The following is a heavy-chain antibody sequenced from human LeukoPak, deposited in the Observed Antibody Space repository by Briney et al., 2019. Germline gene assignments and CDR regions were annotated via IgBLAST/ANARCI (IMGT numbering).Heavy chain of an antibody. CDR1: GGSFSGYY. CDR2: IYYSGST. D-gene: IGHD6-13*01. Sequence: SETLSLTCAVYGGSFSGYYWSWIRQPPGKGLEWIGYIYYSGSTYYNPSLKSRVTISVDTSKNQFSLKLSSVTAADTAVYYCAGWIAAAGPFDYWGQGTLVTVSS. V-gene: IGHV4-59*06. CDR3: AGWIAAAGPFDY. J-gene: IGHJ4*02.